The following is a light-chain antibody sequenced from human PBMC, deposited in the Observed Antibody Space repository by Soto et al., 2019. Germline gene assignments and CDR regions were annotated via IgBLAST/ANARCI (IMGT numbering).Light chain of an antibody. Sequence: QSVLTQPASVSGSPGQSITISCTGTSSDVGGHNYVSWYQQHPGKAPKLMIYDVSNRPSGVSNRFSGSKSGNTASLTISGLQAEDEADYYCSSYTSSSTPAFGGGTKLTVL. CDR2: DVS. CDR3: SSYTSSSTPA. J-gene: IGLJ2*01. CDR1: SSDVGGHNY. V-gene: IGLV2-14*01.